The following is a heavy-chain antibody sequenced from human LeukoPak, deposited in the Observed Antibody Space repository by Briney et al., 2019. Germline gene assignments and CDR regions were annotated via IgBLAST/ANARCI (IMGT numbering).Heavy chain of an antibody. CDR1: GFTFSIYA. J-gene: IGHJ4*02. V-gene: IGHV3-23*01. CDR2: ISGNSGST. Sequence: GGSLRLSCAASGFTFSIYAMSWVRQAPGKGLECVSGISGNSGSTYYADSVKGRFTISRDNSKNTLYLQMNSLRAEDTAVYYCAKDTLIIAAAGSYSDYWGQGTLVIVSS. CDR3: AKDTLIIAAAGSYSDY. D-gene: IGHD6-13*01.